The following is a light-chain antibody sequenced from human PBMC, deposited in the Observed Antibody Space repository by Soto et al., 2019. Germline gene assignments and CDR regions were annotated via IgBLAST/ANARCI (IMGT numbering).Light chain of an antibody. CDR3: SSYTSSSIDYV. CDR1: SSDVGGYNY. Sequence: QSALTQPASVSGSPGQSITISCTGTSSDVGGYNYVSWYQQHPGKAPKLMIYEVSNRPSGVSNRFSGSKSGNTASLTISGLQAEDEADYHCSSYTSSSIDYVFGTGTKLTV. CDR2: EVS. J-gene: IGLJ1*01. V-gene: IGLV2-14*01.